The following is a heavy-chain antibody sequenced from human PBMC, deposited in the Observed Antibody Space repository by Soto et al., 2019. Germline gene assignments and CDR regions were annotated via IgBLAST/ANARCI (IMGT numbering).Heavy chain of an antibody. D-gene: IGHD2-8*01. CDR1: GVPFSTYG. V-gene: IGHV1-69*01. CDR2: IIPLFGAT. J-gene: IGHJ1*01. CDR3: GRGTNGGSGRFDL. Sequence: QVQLVQSGAEVKKPGSSVKVSCKASGVPFSTYGISWVRQAPGQGLEWMGGIIPLFGATNYAQHFQGRVTITADESTTTAYMELSSVKSEDTAVYYCGRGTNGGSGRFDLWGQGTLVTVSS.